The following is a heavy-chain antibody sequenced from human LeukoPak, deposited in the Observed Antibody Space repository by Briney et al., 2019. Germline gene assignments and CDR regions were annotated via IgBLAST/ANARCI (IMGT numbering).Heavy chain of an antibody. CDR2: INPNSGGT. J-gene: IGHJ5*02. D-gene: IGHD3-22*01. Sequence: ASVKVSCKASGYTFTGYYMHWVRQAPGQGLEWMGWINPNSGGTNYAQKFQGRVTMTRDTSISTAYMELSRLRSDDTAVYYCARLDTAMVSDYYDSSGYFRSWGQGTLVTVSS. V-gene: IGHV1-2*02. CDR3: ARLDTAMVSDYYDSSGYFRS. CDR1: GYTFTGYY.